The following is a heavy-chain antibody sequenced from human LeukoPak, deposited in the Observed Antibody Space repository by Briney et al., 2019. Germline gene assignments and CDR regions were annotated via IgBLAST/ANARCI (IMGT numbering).Heavy chain of an antibody. J-gene: IGHJ2*01. CDR2: VNGNGGST. D-gene: IGHD5-24*01. V-gene: IGHV3-23*01. CDR3: ARGDGYNYNWYFDL. CDR1: GFSFSTYA. Sequence: GGSLRLSCAASGFSFSTYAMSWVRQAPGKGLEWVSGVNGNGGSTSYADSVKGRFTISRDNSKNTLYLQMNSLRAEDTAVYYCARGDGYNYNWYFDLWGRGTLVTVSS.